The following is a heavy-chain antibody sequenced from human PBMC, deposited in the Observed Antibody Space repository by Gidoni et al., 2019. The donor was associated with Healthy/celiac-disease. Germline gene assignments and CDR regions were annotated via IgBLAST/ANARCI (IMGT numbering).Heavy chain of an antibody. CDR1: GFPFSSYG. CDR2: ISYDGSNK. D-gene: IGHD5-18*01. CDR3: ARATRGRDTAMVAG. J-gene: IGHJ4*02. V-gene: IGHV3-30*03. Sequence: QVQLVESGGGVVQPGRSLRLSCAASGFPFSSYGMHWVRQAPGKGLGWVEVISYDGSNKYYADSVKGRFTISRDNSKNTLYLQMNSLRAEDTAVYYCARATRGRDTAMVAGWGQGTLVTVSS.